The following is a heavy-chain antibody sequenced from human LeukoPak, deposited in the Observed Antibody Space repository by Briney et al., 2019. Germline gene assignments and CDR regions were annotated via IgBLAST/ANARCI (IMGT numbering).Heavy chain of an antibody. J-gene: IGHJ4*02. D-gene: IGHD1-1*01. Sequence: GGSLRLSCAASGFTFSNAWMSWVRQAPGKGLEWVANIKQDGSEKYYVDSVKGRFTISRDNAKNSLYLQMNSLRAEDTAVYYCARARGIDYWGQGTLVTVSS. CDR1: GFTFSNAW. CDR3: ARARGIDY. CDR2: IKQDGSEK. V-gene: IGHV3-7*01.